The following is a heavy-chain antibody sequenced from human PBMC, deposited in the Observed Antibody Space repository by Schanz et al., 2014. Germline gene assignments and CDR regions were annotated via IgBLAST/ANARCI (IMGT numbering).Heavy chain of an antibody. CDR1: GFTFSSYA. CDR2: ISGSGETT. CDR3: AKDENWALTDY. Sequence: EVQLLESGGGLVQPGGSLRLSCAASGFTFSSYAMSWVRQAPGKGLEWVSAISGSGETTYYADSVKGRFTISRDNSKNALYLQMNSLRPEDTAVYYCAKDENWALTDYWGQGTLVTVSS. V-gene: IGHV3-23*01. D-gene: IGHD7-27*01. J-gene: IGHJ4*02.